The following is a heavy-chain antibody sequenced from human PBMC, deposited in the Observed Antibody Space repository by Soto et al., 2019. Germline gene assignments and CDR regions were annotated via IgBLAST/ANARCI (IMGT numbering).Heavy chain of an antibody. Sequence: GGSLRLSCAASGFTVSSNYMSWVRQAPGKGLEWVSVIYSGGSTYYADSVKGRFTISRDNSKNTLYHQMNSLRAEDTAVYYCARALSSGWYGYYFDYWGQGTLGTV. V-gene: IGHV3-53*01. J-gene: IGHJ4*02. CDR2: IYSGGST. CDR3: ARALSSGWYGYYFDY. CDR1: GFTVSSNY. D-gene: IGHD6-19*01.